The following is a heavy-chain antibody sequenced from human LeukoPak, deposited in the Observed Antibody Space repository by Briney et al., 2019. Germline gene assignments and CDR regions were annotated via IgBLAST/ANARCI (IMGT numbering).Heavy chain of an antibody. J-gene: IGHJ4*02. Sequence: GGSLRLSCAASGFTFSSYAMSWVRQAPGKGLEWVAVISYDGSNKYYADSVKGRFTISRDNSKNTLYLQMNSLRAEDTAVYYCARDHTENFDYWGQGTLVTVSS. CDR3: ARDHTENFDY. V-gene: IGHV3-30-3*01. CDR2: ISYDGSNK. D-gene: IGHD5-18*01. CDR1: GFTFSSYA.